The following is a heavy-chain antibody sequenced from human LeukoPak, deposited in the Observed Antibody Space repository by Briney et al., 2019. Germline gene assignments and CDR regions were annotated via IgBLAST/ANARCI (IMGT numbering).Heavy chain of an antibody. CDR2: IHNDGNT. Sequence: GGSLRLSCAASGFVVSSNYMNWVRQAPGKGLEWVSFIHNDGNTFYADSVKGRFTISRDNSKNTLYLQVNGLRAEDTAVYYCAKGGKWDVTPFDYRGQGTLVTVSS. D-gene: IGHD1-26*01. CDR3: AKGGKWDVTPFDY. J-gene: IGHJ4*02. V-gene: IGHV3-53*01. CDR1: GFVVSSNY.